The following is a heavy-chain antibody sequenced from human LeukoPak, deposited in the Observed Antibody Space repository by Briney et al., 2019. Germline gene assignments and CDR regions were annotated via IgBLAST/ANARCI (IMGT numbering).Heavy chain of an antibody. J-gene: IGHJ3*02. CDR3: AKDARALGYSYGYGPDAFDI. V-gene: IGHV3-23*01. CDR2: ISGSGGST. CDR1: GFTFSSYA. D-gene: IGHD5-18*01. Sequence: PGVSLRLSCAASGFTFSSYAMSWVRQAPGKGLEWVSAISGSGGSTYYADSVKGRFTVSRDNSKNTLYLQMNSLRAEDAAVYYCAKDARALGYSYGYGPDAFDIWGQGTMVTVSS.